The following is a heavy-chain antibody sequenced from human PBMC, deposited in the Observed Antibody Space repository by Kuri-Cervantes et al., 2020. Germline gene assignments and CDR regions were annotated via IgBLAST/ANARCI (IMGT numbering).Heavy chain of an antibody. J-gene: IGHJ4*02. CDR1: GSTFSRYW. CDR3: ARDRSYFERSPRNFEY. D-gene: IGHD3-10*01. CDR2: IKQDGGDK. Sequence: GGSLRLSCAASGSTFSRYWMSWVRQAPGKGLEWVANIKQDGGDKYYVESVKGRFAISRDNAKNSLYLQMNSLKAEDTAVYYCARDRSYFERSPRNFEYWGQGTLVTVSS. V-gene: IGHV3-7*01.